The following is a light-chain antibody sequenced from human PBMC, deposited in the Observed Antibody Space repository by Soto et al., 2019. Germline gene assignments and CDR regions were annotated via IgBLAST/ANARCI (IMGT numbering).Light chain of an antibody. CDR3: QVWDSSGDQVL. V-gene: IGLV3-21*02. Sequence: SYELTQPPSVSVAPGQTARITCGGNKIGSKSVHWYQQTSGQAPVLVVYDDSDRPSGIPERFSGSNSGNTATLTIITVEAGDEADYYWQVWDSSGDQVLFGGGTKVTVL. J-gene: IGLJ2*01. CDR2: DDS. CDR1: KIGSKS.